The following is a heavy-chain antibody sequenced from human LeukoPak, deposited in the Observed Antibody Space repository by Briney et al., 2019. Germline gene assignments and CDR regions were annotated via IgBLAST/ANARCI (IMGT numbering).Heavy chain of an antibody. CDR2: ISKDGSDK. J-gene: IGHJ4*02. CDR1: GFTFSSYW. V-gene: IGHV3-30-3*01. CDR3: ARDYWWNYDY. D-gene: IGHD1-7*01. Sequence: GGSLRLSCAASGFTFSSYWMSWVRQAPGKGLEWVAVISKDGSDKYYPGSVRGRFTISRDNSKNTIYLQMDSLRAEDTAIYYCARDYWWNYDYWGQGTLVPSPQ.